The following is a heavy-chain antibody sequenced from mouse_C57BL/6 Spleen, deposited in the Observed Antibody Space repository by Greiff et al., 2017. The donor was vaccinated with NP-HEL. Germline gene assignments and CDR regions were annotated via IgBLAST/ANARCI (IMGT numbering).Heavy chain of an antibody. CDR3: ARSYSNYRYFDV. Sequence: VQLQQSGAELVMPGASVKLSCKASGYTFTSYWMHWVKQRPGQGLEWIGEIDPSDSYTNYNQKFKGKSTLTVDKSSSTAYMQLSSLTSEDSAVYYCARSYSNYRYFDVWGTGTTVTVSS. D-gene: IGHD2-5*01. J-gene: IGHJ1*03. CDR1: GYTFTSYW. V-gene: IGHV1-69*01. CDR2: IDPSDSYT.